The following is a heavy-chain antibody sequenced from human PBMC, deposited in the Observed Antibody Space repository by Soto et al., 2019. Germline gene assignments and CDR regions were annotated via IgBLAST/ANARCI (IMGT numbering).Heavy chain of an antibody. V-gene: IGHV3-33*06. CDR3: AKDRSSSLDAMDV. Sequence: PVGSLRLSCAASGFTFSRYGMHWVRQAPDKGLEWVAVIFYDGSDDHYADSVKGRFTISRDNSNNTLYLQLNSLRPEDTAVYYCAKDRSSSLDAMDVWGQGTTVTVSS. CDR2: IFYDGSDD. D-gene: IGHD6-13*01. J-gene: IGHJ6*02. CDR1: GFTFSRYG.